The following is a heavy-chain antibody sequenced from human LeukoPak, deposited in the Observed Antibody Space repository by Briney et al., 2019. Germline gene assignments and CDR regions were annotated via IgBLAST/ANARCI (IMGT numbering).Heavy chain of an antibody. Sequence: ASVKVSCKASGYTFTSYGISWVRQAPGQGLEWMGWISAYNGNTNYAQKFQGRVTMTRDMSTSTVYMELSSLRSEDTAVYYCAREDTAMVTDQVFDYWGQGTLVTVSS. V-gene: IGHV1-18*01. D-gene: IGHD5-18*01. CDR2: ISAYNGNT. CDR3: AREDTAMVTDQVFDY. CDR1: GYTFTSYG. J-gene: IGHJ4*02.